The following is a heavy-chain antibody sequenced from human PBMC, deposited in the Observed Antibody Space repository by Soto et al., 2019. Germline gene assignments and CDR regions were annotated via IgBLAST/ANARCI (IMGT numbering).Heavy chain of an antibody. D-gene: IGHD3-10*01. CDR3: ARDREVYYGSGSYYNVSRRTYYYYYMYV. J-gene: IGHJ6*03. V-gene: IGHV1-69*04. CDR2: IIPILGIA. Sequence: ASVKVSCKASGGTFSSYTISWVRQAPGQGLEWMGRIIPILGIANYAQKFQGRVTITADKSTSTAYMELSSLRSEDTAVYYCARDREVYYGSGSYYNVSRRTYYYYYMYVWGKGTTVTVSS. CDR1: GGTFSSYT.